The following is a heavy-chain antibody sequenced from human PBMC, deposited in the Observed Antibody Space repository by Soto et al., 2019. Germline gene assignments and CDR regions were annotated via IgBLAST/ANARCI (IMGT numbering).Heavy chain of an antibody. CDR2: ISSSSNTI. J-gene: IGHJ5*02. V-gene: IGHV3-48*01. D-gene: IGHD5-12*01. Sequence: PGGSLRLSCAASGFTFSDYYMNWVRQAPGKGLEWVSYISSSSNTIYYADSVKGRFTISRDNAKNSLYLQMNSLRAEDTAVYYCASSSGYPPWGQGTLVTVS. CDR1: GFTFSDYY. CDR3: ASSSGYPP.